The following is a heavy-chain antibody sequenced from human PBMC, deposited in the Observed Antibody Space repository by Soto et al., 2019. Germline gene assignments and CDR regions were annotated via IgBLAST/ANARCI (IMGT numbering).Heavy chain of an antibody. V-gene: IGHV1-69*12. Sequence: QVQLVQSGAEVKRPGSSVRVSCKASGGTFKTYAITWVRQAPGRGLEWMGGIIPLFGSANYSQNFQGRVTITADESTNTAYMELTRLRSEDTAVYYCARETGTLYFYYYGMDVWGQGTTVTVSS. CDR2: IIPLFGSA. J-gene: IGHJ6*02. D-gene: IGHD1-1*01. CDR1: GGTFKTYA. CDR3: ARETGTLYFYYYGMDV.